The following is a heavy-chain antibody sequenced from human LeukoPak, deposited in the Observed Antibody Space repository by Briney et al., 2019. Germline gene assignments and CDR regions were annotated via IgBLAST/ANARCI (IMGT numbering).Heavy chain of an antibody. V-gene: IGHV4-4*07. CDR2: IYTSGST. J-gene: IGHJ6*02. CDR1: GGSISSYY. D-gene: IGHD3-3*01. Sequence: SETLSLTCTVSGGSISSYYWSWIRQPAGKGLEWIGRIYTSGSTNYNPSLKSRVTMSVDTSKNQFSLKLSSVTAADTAVYYCARDGAHYDFWSGYSPRLWYGMDVWGQGTTVTVSS. CDR3: ARDGAHYDFWSGYSPRLWYGMDV.